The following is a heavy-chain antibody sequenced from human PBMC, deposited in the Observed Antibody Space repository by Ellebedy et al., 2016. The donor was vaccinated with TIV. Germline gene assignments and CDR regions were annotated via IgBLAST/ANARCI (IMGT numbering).Heavy chain of an antibody. CDR2: IGGRGAST. J-gene: IGHJ4*02. Sequence: GESLKISCAASGFTFNNYDVTWVRQPPGSGQAWVPCIGGRGASTYYADSVKGRFTISRDNAKKSLLLQMSSLRFEDTAVYYRARGVDYWGQGTLVSVSS. CDR3: ARGVDY. CDR1: GFTFNNYD. V-gene: IGHV3-21*01.